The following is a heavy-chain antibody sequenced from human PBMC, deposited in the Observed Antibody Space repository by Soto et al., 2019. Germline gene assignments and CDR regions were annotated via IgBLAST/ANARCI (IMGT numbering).Heavy chain of an antibody. CDR3: ARGREVVAGTNSWFDP. J-gene: IGHJ5*02. CDR2: LKSDGSSI. V-gene: IGHV3-74*01. CDR1: GFTFSSYW. D-gene: IGHD2-15*01. Sequence: EVQLVESGGGLVQPGGSLRLSCAASGFTFSSYWMYWVRQAPGKGLVWVSRLKSDGSSISYADSVKGRFTISRDNAKNTLYLEMNSLRAEDTAVYYCARGREVVAGTNSWFDPWGQGTLVTVSS.